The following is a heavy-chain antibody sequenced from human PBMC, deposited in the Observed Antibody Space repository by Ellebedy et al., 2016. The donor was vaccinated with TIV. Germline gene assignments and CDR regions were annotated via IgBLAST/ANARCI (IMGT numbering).Heavy chain of an antibody. CDR2: INSDGSST. J-gene: IGHJ5*02. CDR3: AREPHVSWFDP. Sequence: GESLKISCAASGFTFSSYWMHWVRQAPGKGLVWVSRINSDGSSTSYADSVKGRFTISRDNAKNTLYLQMNSLRAEDTAVYYCAREPHVSWFDPWGQGTLVTVSS. V-gene: IGHV3-74*01. CDR1: GFTFSSYW.